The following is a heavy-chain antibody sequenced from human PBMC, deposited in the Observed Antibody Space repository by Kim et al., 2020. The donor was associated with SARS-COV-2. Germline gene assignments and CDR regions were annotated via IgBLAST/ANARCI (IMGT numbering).Heavy chain of an antibody. J-gene: IGHJ6*03. CDR1: GGSFSGYY. D-gene: IGHD6-19*01. Sequence: SETLSLTCAVYGGSFSGYYWSWIRQPPGKGLEWIGEINHSGSTTYNPSPKSRATISVETSKNQFSLKLSSVTAADTAVYYCARGTRQWLVRGPYYYYMDVWGKGTTVTVSS. V-gene: IGHV4-34*01. CDR3: ARGTRQWLVRGPYYYYMDV. CDR2: INHSGST.